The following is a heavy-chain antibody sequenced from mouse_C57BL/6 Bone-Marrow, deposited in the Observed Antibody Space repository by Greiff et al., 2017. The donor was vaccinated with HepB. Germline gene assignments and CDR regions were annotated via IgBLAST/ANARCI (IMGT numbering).Heavy chain of an antibody. D-gene: IGHD2-4*01. Sequence: QVQLQQPGAELVRPGTSVKLSCKASGYTFTSYWMHWVKQRPGQGLEWIGVIDPSDSYTNYNQKFKGKSTLTVDTSSSTAYMQLSSLTSEDSAVYYCARLGIYYDYDAGGAYWGQGTLVTVSA. CDR3: ARLGIYYDYDAGGAY. CDR1: GYTFTSYW. V-gene: IGHV1-59*01. J-gene: IGHJ3*01. CDR2: IDPSDSYT.